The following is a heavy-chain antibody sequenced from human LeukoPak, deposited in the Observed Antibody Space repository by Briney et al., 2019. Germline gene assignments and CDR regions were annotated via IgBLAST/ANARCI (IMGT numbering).Heavy chain of an antibody. D-gene: IGHD2-2*01. CDR3: ARGQYHLLYWYFDL. J-gene: IGHJ2*01. CDR2: IYSSGST. V-gene: IGHV4-4*07. Sequence: SETLSLTCTVSGGSISSYYWSWIRQPAGKGLEWIGRIYSSGSTNYNPSLKSRVTMSVDTSKNQFSLKLSSVTAADTAVYYCARGQYHLLYWYFDLWGRGTLVTVSS. CDR1: GGSISSYY.